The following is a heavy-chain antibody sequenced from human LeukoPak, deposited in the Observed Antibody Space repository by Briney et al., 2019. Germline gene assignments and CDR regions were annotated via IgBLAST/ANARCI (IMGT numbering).Heavy chain of an antibody. CDR1: GGAIRSYY. V-gene: IGHV4-4*07. CDR2: IYTSGST. Sequence: SGPTLVKPSETLSLTCTVSGGAIRSYYGRWIRQPAGKGLEWIGLIYTSGSTNYNPSLKSRVPMSVDTSKNQFSLKLSSVTAADTAVYYCARERDSSSSGRGNFDYWGQGTLVTVSS. D-gene: IGHD6-6*01. CDR3: ARERDSSSSGRGNFDY. J-gene: IGHJ4*02.